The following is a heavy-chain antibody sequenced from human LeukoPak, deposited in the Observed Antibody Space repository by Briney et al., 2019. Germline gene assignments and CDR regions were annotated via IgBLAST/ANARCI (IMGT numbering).Heavy chain of an antibody. J-gene: IGHJ4*03. CDR3: AKGSYRDY. V-gene: IGHV3-30-3*01. CDR2: ISFDGGKT. Sequence: GGCVRLSCGASGFTFSYYALPWVRQAPGKGLEWVAVISFDGGKTTYADSVRGRFTISRDNSKDTLYLQMSGQRGEDTAIHYCAKGSYRDYWGQGTLVCVSS. CDR1: GFTFSYYA.